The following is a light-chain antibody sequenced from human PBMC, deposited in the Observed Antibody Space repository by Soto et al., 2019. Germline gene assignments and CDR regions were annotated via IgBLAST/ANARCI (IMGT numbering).Light chain of an antibody. CDR1: QSISSY. V-gene: IGKV1-16*02. CDR3: QQYNSYPWT. J-gene: IGKJ1*01. Sequence: DIQMTQSPSSVSASVGDRVTITCRASQSISSYLHWYQQKPGKAPKLLIYAASNLQSGVPSNFSGSGSGTEFTLTISSLQPEDFATYYCQQYNSYPWTFGQ. CDR2: AAS.